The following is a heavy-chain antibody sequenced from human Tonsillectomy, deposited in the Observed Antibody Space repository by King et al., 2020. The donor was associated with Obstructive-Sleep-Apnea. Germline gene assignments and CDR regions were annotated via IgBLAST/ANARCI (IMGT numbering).Heavy chain of an antibody. Sequence: VQLQQWGAGLLKPSETLSLTCAVYGGSFSGYYWSWIRQPPGKGLEWIGEINHSGSTNYNPSLKSRDTISVDTSKNQFSLKLSSVTAADTAVYYCARGGYYGSGSQNWFDPWGQGTLVTVSS. V-gene: IGHV4-34*01. D-gene: IGHD3-10*01. CDR1: GGSFSGYY. CDR2: INHSGST. J-gene: IGHJ5*02. CDR3: ARGGYYGSGSQNWFDP.